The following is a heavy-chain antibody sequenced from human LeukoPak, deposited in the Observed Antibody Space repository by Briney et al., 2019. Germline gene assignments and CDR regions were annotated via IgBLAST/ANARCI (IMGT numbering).Heavy chain of an antibody. CDR1: GFTFSYYG. CDR3: ATDWSKSGWYGKFEY. Sequence: QSGGSLRLSCAASGFTFSYYGMTWVRQAPGKGLEWVSGISSSGGRIDYADSVKGRFTISRDNSKNTLYLQMNSLRVEDAAVYYCATDWSKSGWYGKFEYWGQGTLVTVSS. V-gene: IGHV3-23*01. D-gene: IGHD6-19*01. J-gene: IGHJ4*02. CDR2: ISSSGGRI.